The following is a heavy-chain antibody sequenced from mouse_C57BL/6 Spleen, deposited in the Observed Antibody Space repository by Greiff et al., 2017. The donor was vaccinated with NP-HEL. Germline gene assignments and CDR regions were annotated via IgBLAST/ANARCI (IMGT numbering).Heavy chain of an antibody. CDR2: IHPNSGST. CDR1: GYTFTSYW. CDR3: ARSLPYDYDGYFDV. V-gene: IGHV1-64*01. Sequence: VQLQQSGAELVKPGASVKLSCKASGYTFTSYWMHWVKQRPGQGLEWIGMIHPNSGSTNYNEKFKSKATLTVDKSSSTAYMQLSSLTSEDSAVYYCARSLPYDYDGYFDVWGTGTTVTVSS. D-gene: IGHD2-4*01. J-gene: IGHJ1*03.